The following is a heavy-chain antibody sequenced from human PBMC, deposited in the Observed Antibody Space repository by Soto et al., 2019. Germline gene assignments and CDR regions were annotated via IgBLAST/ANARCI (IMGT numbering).Heavy chain of an antibody. CDR1: GYTFSGYF. J-gene: IGHJ4*02. Sequence: QVQLVQSGADVKKPGASVKVSCKTSGYTFSGYFMHWLRQAPAQGLERMGWMKPKSGGTDYAQNFQGRVSMTWDTSISTAYMELSRLRSDDTAIYYCARGYYSSSWRVFDYWGQGTLVTVSS. V-gene: IGHV1-2*02. D-gene: IGHD6-13*01. CDR3: ARGYYSSSWRVFDY. CDR2: MKPKSGGT.